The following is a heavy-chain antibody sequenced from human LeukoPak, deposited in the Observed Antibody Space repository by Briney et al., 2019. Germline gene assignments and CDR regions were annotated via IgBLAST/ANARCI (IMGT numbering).Heavy chain of an antibody. CDR3: ARAYAGNSGCYEY. D-gene: IGHD4-23*01. J-gene: IGHJ4*02. CDR1: GFTVSSNY. Sequence: GGSLRLSCAASGFTVSSNYMSWLRQAPGKGLEWVSVIYSGGSTDYADSVKGRFTISRDISKNTVYIQMSSLRVDDTAIYYCARAYAGNSGCYEYWGQGTLVTVSS. CDR2: IYSGGST. V-gene: IGHV3-53*01.